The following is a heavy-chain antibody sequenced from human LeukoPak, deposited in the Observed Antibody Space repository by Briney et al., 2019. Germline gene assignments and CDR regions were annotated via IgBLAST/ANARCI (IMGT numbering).Heavy chain of an antibody. J-gene: IGHJ4*02. V-gene: IGHV3-7*04. D-gene: IGHD5-12*01. Sequence: GSLRLSCAASGFTFSRFWMSWVRQAPGKGLEWVANIKQDGSEKYYVDSVKGRFTISRDNAKNSLYLQMNSLRAEDTAVFYCARDGTYTDYDPDFDIWGQGTLVTVSS. CDR2: IKQDGSEK. CDR3: ARDGTYTDYDPDFDI. CDR1: GFTFSRFW.